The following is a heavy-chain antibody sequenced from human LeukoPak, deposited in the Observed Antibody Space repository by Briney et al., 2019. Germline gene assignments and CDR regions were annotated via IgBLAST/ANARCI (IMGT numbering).Heavy chain of an antibody. CDR2: INHSGST. CDR3: ARRATTSRFTLVRNNPVRFYYYYMDV. Sequence: PSETLSLTCTVSGGSISSYYWSWIRQPPGKGLEWIGEINHSGSTNYNPSLKSRVIISADTSKNQFSLKLSSVTAADTAVFYCARRATTSRFTLVRNNPVRFYYYYMDVWGKGTTVTISS. CDR1: GGSISSYY. D-gene: IGHD3-10*01. V-gene: IGHV4-34*01. J-gene: IGHJ6*03.